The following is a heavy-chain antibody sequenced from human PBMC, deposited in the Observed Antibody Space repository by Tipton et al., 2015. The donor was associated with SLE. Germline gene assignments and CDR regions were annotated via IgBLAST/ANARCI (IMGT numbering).Heavy chain of an antibody. D-gene: IGHD4/OR15-4a*01. J-gene: IGHJ1*01. CDR3: TRSWGADDPSQY. V-gene: IGHV4-59*01. CDR1: GGSISSYY. CDR2: ISDSGST. Sequence: TLSLTCTVSGGSISSYYWSWIRQPPGKGLEWIGYISDSGSTNYNPSLKSRLTISVDTSKNQFSLKLSSVTAADTALYYCTRSWGADDPSQYWGKVTLVTVSS.